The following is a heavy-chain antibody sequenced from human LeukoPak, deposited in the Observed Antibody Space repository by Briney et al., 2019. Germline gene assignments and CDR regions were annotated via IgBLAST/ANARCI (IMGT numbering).Heavy chain of an antibody. J-gene: IGHJ5*02. D-gene: IGHD6-13*01. CDR3: ARVAAAGIYNWFDP. CDR1: GGSFSGYY. Sequence: SETLSLTCAVYGGSFSGYYWSWIRQPPGKGLEWIGEINHSGSTNYNPSLKSRVTISVDTSKNQFSLKLSSVTAADTAVYYCARVAAAGIYNWFDPWGQGTLVTVSS. V-gene: IGHV4-34*01. CDR2: INHSGST.